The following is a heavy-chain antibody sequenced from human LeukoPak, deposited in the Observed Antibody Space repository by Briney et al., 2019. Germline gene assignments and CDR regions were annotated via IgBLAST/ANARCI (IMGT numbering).Heavy chain of an antibody. J-gene: IGHJ4*02. CDR3: AKALPPLQNHFGY. CDR1: GFIVSSNY. Sequence: GGSLRLSCAASGFIVSSNYMTWVRQAPGKGLEWVSVIYGGGNTVYADSVKGRFTISRDNSKNTLYLQMNSLRAEDTAVYYCAKALPPLQNHFGYLGQGTLVTVSS. CDR2: IYGGGNT. V-gene: IGHV3-53*01. D-gene: IGHD2/OR15-2a*01.